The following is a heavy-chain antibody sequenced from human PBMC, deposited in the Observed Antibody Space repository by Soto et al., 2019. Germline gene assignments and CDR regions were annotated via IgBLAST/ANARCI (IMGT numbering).Heavy chain of an antibody. V-gene: IGHV3-30*03. Sequence: GGSLRLSCASSGFTFSSYSMNWVRQAPGKGLEWVAVICNDGSNKYYADSVKGRFTISRDNSKNTLYLQMNSLRAEDTAVYYCSADIVVVVASYYYMDVWGKGTTVTV. CDR3: SADIVVVVASYYYMDV. J-gene: IGHJ6*03. D-gene: IGHD2-15*01. CDR2: ICNDGSNK. CDR1: GFTFSSYS.